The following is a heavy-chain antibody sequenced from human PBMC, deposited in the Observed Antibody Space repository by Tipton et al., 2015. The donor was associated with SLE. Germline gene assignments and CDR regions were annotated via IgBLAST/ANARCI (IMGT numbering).Heavy chain of an antibody. Sequence: TLSLTCTVSGGSISGGGYSWSWIRQSPGKGLEWIGSLYQSGSIHYNPSLENRVTISVDRSKNQFSLSLGSVTAADTAVYHCARGGHSNSPNWFDPWGQGTLITVSS. V-gene: IGHV4-30-2*06. J-gene: IGHJ5*02. CDR3: ARGGHSNSPNWFDP. D-gene: IGHD4-11*01. CDR2: LYQSGSI. CDR1: GGSISGGGYS.